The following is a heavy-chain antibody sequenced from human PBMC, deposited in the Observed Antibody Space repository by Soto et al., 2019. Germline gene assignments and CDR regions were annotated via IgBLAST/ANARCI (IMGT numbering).Heavy chain of an antibody. Sequence: PGGSLRLSCAASGFTFSSYAMHWVRQAPGKGLEWVAVISYDGSNKYYADSVKGRFTISRDNSKNTLYLQMNSLRAEDTAVYYCARDRGRATVTMLDYWGQGTLVTVSS. CDR2: ISYDGSNK. CDR3: ARDRGRATVTMLDY. D-gene: IGHD4-17*01. V-gene: IGHV3-30-3*01. J-gene: IGHJ4*02. CDR1: GFTFSSYA.